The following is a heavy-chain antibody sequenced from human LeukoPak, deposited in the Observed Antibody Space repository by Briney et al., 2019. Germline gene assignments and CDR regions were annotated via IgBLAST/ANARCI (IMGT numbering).Heavy chain of an antibody. D-gene: IGHD2/OR15-2a*01. CDR1: GFTFSSYA. J-gene: IGHJ4*02. CDR2: IGGSGDTS. V-gene: IGHV3-23*01. Sequence: PGGSLRLSCAASGFTFSSYAMNWVRQAPGKGLEWVSTIGGSGDTSYYADSVKGRFTISRHNSKSTLFLQLNSLRAEDTAIYYCAKPFYDGNYFYYFDYWGQGTLVTVSS. CDR3: AKPFYDGNYFYYFDY.